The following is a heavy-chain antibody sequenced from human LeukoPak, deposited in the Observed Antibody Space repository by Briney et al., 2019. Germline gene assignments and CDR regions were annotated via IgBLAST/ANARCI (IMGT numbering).Heavy chain of an antibody. CDR1: GYTFTGYY. CDR2: INPNSGGT. CDR3: AKDSGRGWYEFH. J-gene: IGHJ4*02. D-gene: IGHD6-19*01. Sequence: ASVKVSCKASGYTFTGYYMHWVRQAPGQGLEWMGWINPNSGGTNYAQKFQGRVTMTRDTSISTAYMELSRLRSDDTAVYYCAKDSGRGWYEFHWGQGTLVTVSS. V-gene: IGHV1-2*02.